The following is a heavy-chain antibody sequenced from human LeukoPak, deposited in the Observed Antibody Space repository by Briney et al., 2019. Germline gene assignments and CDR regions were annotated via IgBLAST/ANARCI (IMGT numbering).Heavy chain of an antibody. J-gene: IGHJ4*02. CDR3: ARSQGDSSGYYYNY. CDR1: GGSISSGGYS. V-gene: IGHV4-30-2*01. CDR2: IYHSGST. D-gene: IGHD3-22*01. Sequence: SETLSLTCAVSGGSISSGGYSWSWIRQPPGKGLEWIGYIYHSGSTYYNPSLKSRVTISVDRSKNQFSLKLSSVTAADTAVYYCARSQGDSSGYYYNYWGQGTLVTVSS.